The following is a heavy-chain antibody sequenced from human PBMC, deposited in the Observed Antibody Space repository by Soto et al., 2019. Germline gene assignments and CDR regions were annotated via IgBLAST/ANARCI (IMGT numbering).Heavy chain of an antibody. J-gene: IGHJ6*02. D-gene: IGHD6-25*01. Sequence: WGSLGLSCAASGFTFSSYGMHWVRQAPGKGLEWVAVISYDGSNKYYADSVKGRFTISRDNSKNTLYLQMNSLRAEDTAVYYCAKAAALNYYGMDVWGQGTTVTVSS. V-gene: IGHV3-30*18. CDR3: AKAAALNYYGMDV. CDR2: ISYDGSNK. CDR1: GFTFSSYG.